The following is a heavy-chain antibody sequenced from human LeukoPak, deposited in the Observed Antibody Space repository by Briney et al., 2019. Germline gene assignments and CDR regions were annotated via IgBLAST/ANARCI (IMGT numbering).Heavy chain of an antibody. Sequence: GGSLRLSCAASGFTFSSYGMHWVRQAPGKGLEWVAFIRYDGSNKYYADSVKGRFTISRDNSKNTLYLQMNSLRAEDTAVYYCASLGAGGYDFWATVGYWGQGTLVTVSS. CDR3: ASLGAGGYDFWATVGY. D-gene: IGHD3-3*01. CDR1: GFTFSSYG. V-gene: IGHV3-30*02. CDR2: IRYDGSNK. J-gene: IGHJ4*02.